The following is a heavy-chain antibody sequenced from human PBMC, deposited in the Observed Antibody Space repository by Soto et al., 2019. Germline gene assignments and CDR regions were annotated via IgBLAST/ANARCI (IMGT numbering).Heavy chain of an antibody. V-gene: IGHV4-61*01. CDR3: ARVPLGYSSSHHFDS. Sequence: SETLSLTCTFSGASGSSGSFYWSWIRQPPGKGLEWIGFIYNSVTFNYNSSLKSRVTMSVDTSNHQFSLKLRSVTAADTAVYFCARVPLGYSSSHHFDSWGQGALVTVSS. CDR2: IYNSVTF. D-gene: IGHD6-19*01. CDR1: GASGSSGSFY. J-gene: IGHJ4*02.